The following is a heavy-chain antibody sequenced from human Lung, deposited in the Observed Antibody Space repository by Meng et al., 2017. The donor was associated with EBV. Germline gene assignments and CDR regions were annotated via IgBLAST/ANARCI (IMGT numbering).Heavy chain of an antibody. J-gene: IGHJ2*01. Sequence: QVHLQQSGPGLVRPSQTLSPPCVSSGDSVSSSSAAWTWIRQSPSRGLEWLGRTYYRSKWYNDYAVFVKSRITINPDTSKNQFSLQLNSVTPEDTAVYYCARGATSVFDLWGRGTLVTVSS. CDR2: TYYRSKWYN. CDR1: GDSVSSSSAA. CDR3: ARGATSVFDL. V-gene: IGHV6-1*01.